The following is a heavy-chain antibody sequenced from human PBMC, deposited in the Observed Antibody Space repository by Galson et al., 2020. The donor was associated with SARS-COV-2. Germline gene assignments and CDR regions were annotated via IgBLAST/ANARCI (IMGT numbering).Heavy chain of an antibody. CDR2: SYYTLTT. D-gene: IGHD2-15*01. V-gene: IGHV4-39*01. Sequence: SETLSLTCTVSGGSISSSSYYWGWIRQPPGTGLEWIGSSYYTLTTYYNPSLKIRVTISVDTSKNQFPLNLISVTAADASVYYGARLEGYIVVVDGGAWCFDLWGRGTLVTVSS. CDR1: GGSISSSSYY. CDR3: ARLEGYIVVVDGGAWCFDL. J-gene: IGHJ2*01.